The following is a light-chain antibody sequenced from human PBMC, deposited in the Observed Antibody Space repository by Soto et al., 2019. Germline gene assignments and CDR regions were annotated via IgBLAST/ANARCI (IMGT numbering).Light chain of an antibody. J-gene: IGLJ2*01. CDR2: EVS. CDR1: STDVGSYSL. V-gene: IGLV2-23*02. CDR3: YSYAGSTTPVV. Sequence: QSALTQPASVSGSPGQSITISCTGTSTDVGSYSLVSWYQQHPRKAPKLMIYEVSKRPSGVSNRFSGSKSGNTASLTISGLQAEDEAEYYCYSYAGSTTPVVFGGGTKLTVL.